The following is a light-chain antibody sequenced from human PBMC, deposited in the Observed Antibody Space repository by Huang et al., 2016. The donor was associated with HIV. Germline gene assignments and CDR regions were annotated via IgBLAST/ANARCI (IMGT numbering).Light chain of an antibody. J-gene: IGKJ4*01. Sequence: EVVLPQSPGTLSLSPGDRATLSCRASQTVCSYLAWYQQKPGHPHRLLIYDASNRDTGIPARFSGSGYGTDFTLAISSLEPEDFAVYYCQQRVNWPLTFGGGTKVEIK. CDR1: QTVCSY. CDR3: QQRVNWPLT. CDR2: DAS. V-gene: IGKV3-11*01.